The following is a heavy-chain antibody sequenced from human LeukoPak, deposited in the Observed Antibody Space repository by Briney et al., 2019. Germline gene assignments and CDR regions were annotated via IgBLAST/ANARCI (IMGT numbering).Heavy chain of an antibody. D-gene: IGHD6-13*01. V-gene: IGHV1-24*01. CDR1: GYTLTELS. CDR3: ARGIAAAGTNFVCWFDP. CDR2: FDPEDGET. Sequence: ASVKVSCKVSGYTLTELSMHWVRQAPGKGLEWMGGFDPEDGETIYAQKFQGRVTMTEDTSTDTAYMELSSLKASDTAMYYCARGIAAAGTNFVCWFDPWGQGTLVTVSS. J-gene: IGHJ5*02.